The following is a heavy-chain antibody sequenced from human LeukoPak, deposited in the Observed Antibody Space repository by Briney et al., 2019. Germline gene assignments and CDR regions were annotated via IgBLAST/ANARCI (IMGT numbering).Heavy chain of an antibody. Sequence: GESLKISCKASGYSFTSYWIGWVRQVPGKGLEWMGIIYPGDSDTRCSPSFQGQVTLSADKSISTAYLQWSSLRASDTAMYYCASITGTPGYFDYWGQGTLVTVSS. CDR1: GYSFTSYW. J-gene: IGHJ4*02. CDR2: IYPGDSDT. V-gene: IGHV5-51*01. D-gene: IGHD1-1*01. CDR3: ASITGTPGYFDY.